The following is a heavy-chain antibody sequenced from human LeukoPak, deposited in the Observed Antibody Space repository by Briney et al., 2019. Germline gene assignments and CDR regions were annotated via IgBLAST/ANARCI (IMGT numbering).Heavy chain of an antibody. D-gene: IGHD6-19*01. CDR1: GYPVTGSY. Sequence: ASVKASRKASGYPVTGSYMHWVRQAPGPGLKWMEWINPNSVSTNDAQKFQGRVTMTRDTAISTADMELSRLRSNDTAVYYCARDYSSDLLTWGQGTLVTVSS. CDR3: ARDYSSDLLT. CDR2: INPNSVST. V-gene: IGHV1-2*02. J-gene: IGHJ5*02.